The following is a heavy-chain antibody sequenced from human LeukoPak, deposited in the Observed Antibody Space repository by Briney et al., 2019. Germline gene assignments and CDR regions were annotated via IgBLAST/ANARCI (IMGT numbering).Heavy chain of an antibody. J-gene: IGHJ5*02. Sequence: GASVKVSCKASGGTFSSYAISWVRQAPGQGLEWMGGITPIFGTANYAQKFQGRVTITTDVSTSTAYMELSSLRSEDTAVYYCARGGAVAGTEYNWFDPWGQGTLVTVSS. CDR3: ARGGAVAGTEYNWFDP. CDR1: GGTFSSYA. CDR2: ITPIFGTA. V-gene: IGHV1-69*05. D-gene: IGHD6-19*01.